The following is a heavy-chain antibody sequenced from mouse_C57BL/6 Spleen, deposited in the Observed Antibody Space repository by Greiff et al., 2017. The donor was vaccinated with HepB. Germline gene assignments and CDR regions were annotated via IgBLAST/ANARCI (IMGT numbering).Heavy chain of an antibody. CDR1: GYTFTSYW. D-gene: IGHD1-1*01. Sequence: QVQLQQPGTELVKPGASVKLSCKASGYTFTSYWMHWVKQRPGQGLEWIGNINPSNGGTNYNEKFKSKATLTVDKSSSTAYMQLSSLTSEDSAVYYCARETIYYYDYYAMDYWGQGTSVTVSS. V-gene: IGHV1-53*01. CDR3: ARETIYYYDYYAMDY. J-gene: IGHJ4*01. CDR2: INPSNGGT.